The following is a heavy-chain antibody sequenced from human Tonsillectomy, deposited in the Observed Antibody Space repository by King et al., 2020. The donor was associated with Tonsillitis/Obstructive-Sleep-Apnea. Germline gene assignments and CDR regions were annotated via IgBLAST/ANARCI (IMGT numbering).Heavy chain of an antibody. CDR1: GFTFSTYW. CDR2: IKQDGSEK. CDR3: ARDFTGYCSGGNCYSSGENY. V-gene: IGHV3-7*04. D-gene: IGHD2-15*01. J-gene: IGHJ4*02. Sequence: VQLVESGGGLVQTGGSLRLSCAASGFTFSTYWMTWVRQAPGKGLEWVANIKQDGSEKYYVESVKGRFTISRDNAKNSLYLQMNSLRPEDTAVYYCARDFTGYCSGGNCYSSGENYWGQGTLVTVSS.